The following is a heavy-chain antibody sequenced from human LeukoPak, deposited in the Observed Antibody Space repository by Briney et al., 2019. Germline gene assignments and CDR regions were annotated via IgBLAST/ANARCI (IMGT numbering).Heavy chain of an antibody. J-gene: IGHJ4*02. CDR3: ARGYSNYDY. D-gene: IGHD4-11*01. CDR2: TRNKGNSYTT. Sequence: GGSLRLSCAASGFTSSDHYMDWVRQAPGKGLEWVGRTRNKGNSYTTEYAASVKGRFTISRDDSKNSLYLQMNSLKTEDTAVYYCARGYSNYDYWGQGTLVTVSS. V-gene: IGHV3-72*01. CDR1: GFTSSDHY.